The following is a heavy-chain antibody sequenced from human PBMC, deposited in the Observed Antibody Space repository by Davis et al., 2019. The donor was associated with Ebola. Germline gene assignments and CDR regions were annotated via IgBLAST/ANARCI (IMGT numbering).Heavy chain of an antibody. CDR1: GFTFIDYY. CDR3: ARDDKVMHFDY. V-gene: IGHV1-2*02. Sequence: ASVKVSCKASGFTFIDYYLHWVRQAPGQGPEWMGWISLNSGSTKYSHKFQGRVTMTRDTSINTAHMELSGLRYDDTALYYCARDDKVMHFDYWGQGTLVTVSS. CDR2: ISLNSGST. D-gene: IGHD3-16*01. J-gene: IGHJ4*02.